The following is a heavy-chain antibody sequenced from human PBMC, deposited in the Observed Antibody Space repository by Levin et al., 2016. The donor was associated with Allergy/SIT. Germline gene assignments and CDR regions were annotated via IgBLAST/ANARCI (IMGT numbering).Heavy chain of an antibody. CDR2: ISYDGSNK. J-gene: IGHJ4*02. CDR3: AKGTLYFGELYSFDL. D-gene: IGHD3-10*01. Sequence: GESLKISCAASGFTFSSYAMHWVRQAPGKGLEWVAVISYDGSNKYFADSVKGRFTISRDNSKNTVYLQMNSLRAEDTAVYYCAKGTLYFGELYSFDLWGLGTLVTVVL. V-gene: IGHV3-30*18. CDR1: GFTFSSYA.